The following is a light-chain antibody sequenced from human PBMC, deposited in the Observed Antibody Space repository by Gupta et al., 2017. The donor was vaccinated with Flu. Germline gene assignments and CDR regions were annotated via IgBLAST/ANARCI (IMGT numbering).Light chain of an antibody. CDR1: QSISSSF. CDR2: GAS. J-gene: IGKJ1*01. CDR3: QQYGTSLWP. Sequence: EIVLTQSPDTLSLSPGETATLSCRASQSISSSFLGWYQQKPGQPPRLLIFGASRRATGIPDRFSGSGSGTDFTLTISGLEPEDCAVYFCQQYGTSLWPFGQGTKVEIK. V-gene: IGKV3-20*01.